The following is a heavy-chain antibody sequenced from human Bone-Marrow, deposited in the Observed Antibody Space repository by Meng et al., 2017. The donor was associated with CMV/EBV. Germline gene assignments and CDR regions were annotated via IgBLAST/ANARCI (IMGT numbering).Heavy chain of an antibody. CDR2: IGIAGDR. J-gene: IGHJ4*02. CDR3: ARQWDYGYNSLDF. V-gene: IGHV3-13*01. D-gene: IGHD1-20*01. CDR1: GFTFNRND. Sequence: GESLKISCAASGFTFNRNDMHWVRQRVGKGLEWVSTIGIAGDRSYAGSVKGRFTISRDNAKNSLYLQLNSLRAGDTAVYYCARQWDYGYNSLDFWGQGTLVTVSS.